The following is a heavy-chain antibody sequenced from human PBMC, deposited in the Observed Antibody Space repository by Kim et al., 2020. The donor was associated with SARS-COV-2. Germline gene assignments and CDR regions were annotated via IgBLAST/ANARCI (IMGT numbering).Heavy chain of an antibody. Sequence: YSPSLRGRATISRDTSKNQISLKLGSATASDSAVYYCARGNIRGDDAFDIWGQGTMVTVSS. D-gene: IGHD3-16*01. V-gene: IGHV4-34*01. J-gene: IGHJ3*02. CDR3: ARGNIRGDDAFDI.